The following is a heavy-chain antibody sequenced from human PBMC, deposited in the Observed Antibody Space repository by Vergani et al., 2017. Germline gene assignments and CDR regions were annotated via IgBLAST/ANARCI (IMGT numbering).Heavy chain of an antibody. CDR2: INPSGGHT. CDR1: AYPFSNYY. Sequence: QVQVVQSGAEVKKSGASVKVSCKTSAYPFSNYYMHWVRQAPGEGLEWMGIINPSGGHTNYAQKFQGRVTMTRDTSTSTVYMELSSLRSEDTAIYYCARGDYGILTGYRYWGQGTLVTVSA. V-gene: IGHV1-46*03. J-gene: IGHJ4*02. CDR3: ARGDYGILTGYRY. D-gene: IGHD3-9*01.